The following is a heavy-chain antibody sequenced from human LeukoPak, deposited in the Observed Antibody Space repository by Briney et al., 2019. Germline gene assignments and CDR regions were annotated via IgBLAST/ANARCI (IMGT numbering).Heavy chain of an antibody. D-gene: IGHD4-17*01. CDR1: GYTFTVYY. CDR3: ARGTLRTVPRGYNWFDP. J-gene: IGHJ5*02. CDR2: INPNSGGT. V-gene: IGHV1-2*02. Sequence: ASVTVSFKASGYTFTVYYMHWVRQAPGQGREWMGWINPNSGGTNYAQKFQGRVTITRDTSISTAYMELSRLRSDDTAVYYCARGTLRTVPRGYNWFDPWGQGTLVTVSS.